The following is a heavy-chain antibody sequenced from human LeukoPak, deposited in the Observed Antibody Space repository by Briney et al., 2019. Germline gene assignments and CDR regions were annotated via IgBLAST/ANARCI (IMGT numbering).Heavy chain of an antibody. CDR1: GFTFTSSA. D-gene: IGHD4/OR15-4a*01. J-gene: IGHJ6*02. V-gene: IGHV1-58*02. CDR3: AADCYGAPYYYGMDV. Sequence: TSVKVSCKASGFTFTSSAMQWVRQARGQRLEWIGWIVVGSGNTNYAQKFQERVTITRDMPTSTAYMELSSLRSEDTAVYYCAADCYGAPYYYGMDVWGQGTTVTVSS. CDR2: IVVGSGNT.